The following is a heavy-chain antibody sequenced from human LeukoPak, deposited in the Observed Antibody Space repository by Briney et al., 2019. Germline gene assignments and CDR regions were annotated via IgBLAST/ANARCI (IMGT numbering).Heavy chain of an antibody. Sequence: GGSLRLSCAASGFIFNSYSMNWVRQAPGKGLEWVSYISSGSGTIYYADSVKGRFTISRDNAKNSLYLQMNSLRDEDTAVYSCARNLASGSYYPIDYWGQGTLVTVSS. V-gene: IGHV3-48*02. CDR2: ISSGSGTI. J-gene: IGHJ4*02. CDR1: GFIFNSYS. D-gene: IGHD3-10*01. CDR3: ARNLASGSYYPIDY.